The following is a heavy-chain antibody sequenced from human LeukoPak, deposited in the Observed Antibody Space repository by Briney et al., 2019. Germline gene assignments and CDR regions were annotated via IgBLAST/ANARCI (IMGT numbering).Heavy chain of an antibody. CDR2: ISSSSSTI. V-gene: IGHV3-48*01. Sequence: GGSLRLSCAASGFTFSSYSITWVRQAPGKGLEWVSYISSSSSTIYYADSVKGRFTISRDNAKNSLYLQMNSLRAKDTAVYYCAREVVLSTSAWFEYWGQGTLVTVSS. D-gene: IGHD3-22*01. CDR3: AREVVLSTSAWFEY. CDR1: GFTFSSYS. J-gene: IGHJ4*02.